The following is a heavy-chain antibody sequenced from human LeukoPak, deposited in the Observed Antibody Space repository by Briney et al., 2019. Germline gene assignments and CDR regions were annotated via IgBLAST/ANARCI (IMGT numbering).Heavy chain of an antibody. CDR3: AREGGFYRPLDY. V-gene: IGHV4-4*02. CDR2: VHLDGRT. D-gene: IGHD6-25*01. Sequence: SETLSLTCGVSGGSVSSTNWWTWIRQPPGKGLEWIGEVHLDGRTNFNPSLKSRLTMSVDLSENHVSLKLTSVTAADAAVYYCAREGGFYRPLDYSGQGTLVTVSS. CDR1: GGSVSSTNW. J-gene: IGHJ4*02.